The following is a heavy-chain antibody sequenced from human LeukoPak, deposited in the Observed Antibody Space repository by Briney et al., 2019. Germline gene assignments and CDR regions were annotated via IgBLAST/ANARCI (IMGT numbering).Heavy chain of an antibody. CDR3: ARSIVGVKDNWFDR. CDR1: GGSISSYY. J-gene: IGHJ5*02. D-gene: IGHD1-26*01. V-gene: IGHV4-59*08. CDR2: IYYSGST. Sequence: KASETLSLTCTVSGGSISSYYWSWIRQPPGKGLEWIGYIYYSGSTNYNPSLKSRVTISVDTSKNQFSLELGSVTAADTDVYYCARSIVGVKDNWFDRWGQGTLVTVSS.